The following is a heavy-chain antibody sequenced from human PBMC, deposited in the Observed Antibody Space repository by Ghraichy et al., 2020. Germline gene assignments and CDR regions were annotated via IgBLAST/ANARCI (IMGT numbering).Heavy chain of an antibody. V-gene: IGHV3-33*01. J-gene: IGHJ4*02. CDR3: ARDSISVGELSPLDY. CDR1: GFTFSSYG. CDR2: IWYDGSNK. Sequence: GESLNISCAASGFTFSSYGMHWVRQAPGKGLEWVAVIWYDGSNKYYADSVKGRFTISRDNSKNTLYLQMNSLRAEDTAVYYCARDSISVGELSPLDYWGQGTLVTVSS. D-gene: IGHD3-16*02.